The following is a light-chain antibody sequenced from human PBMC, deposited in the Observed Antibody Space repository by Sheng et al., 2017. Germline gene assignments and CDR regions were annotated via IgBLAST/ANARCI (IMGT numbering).Light chain of an antibody. Sequence: AIQMTQSPSSLSASVGDRVTITCRAGQAIINDLAWFQQKPGKAPKRLIYAASSLESGVPSRFSGSGSGTNFSLTISSLQLEDFATYYCQQSYSTPYNFGQGTKLEIK. CDR3: QQSYSTPYN. CDR2: AAS. J-gene: IGKJ2*01. CDR1: QAIIND. V-gene: IGKV1-6*01.